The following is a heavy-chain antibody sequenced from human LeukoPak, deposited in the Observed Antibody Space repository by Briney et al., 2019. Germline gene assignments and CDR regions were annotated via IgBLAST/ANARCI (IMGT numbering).Heavy chain of an antibody. CDR3: VRGPPNWGFDY. D-gene: IGHD7-27*01. CDR2: MGSNSGDT. V-gene: IGHV1-8*01. J-gene: IGHJ4*02. Sequence: ASVKVSCKASGYTFTNYDINWVRQATGQGLEWMGWMGSNSGDTGYGQKFQDRVTMTRDTFISTAYMELNNVRSEDTAVYYCVRGPPNWGFDYWGQGTLVTVSS. CDR1: GYTFTNYD.